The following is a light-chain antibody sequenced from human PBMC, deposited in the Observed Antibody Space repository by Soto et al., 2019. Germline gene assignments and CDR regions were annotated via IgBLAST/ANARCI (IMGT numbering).Light chain of an antibody. CDR2: DVS. CDR3: SSYTTSSSYV. V-gene: IGLV2-14*03. J-gene: IGLJ1*01. CDR1: SRDVGGYNY. Sequence: QSVLTQPASVSGSPGQSITISCTGTSRDVGGYNYVSWYQQHPGKAPKLMIYDVSSRPSGVSNRFSGSKSGNTASLTISGLQAEYEADYYCSSYTTSSSYVFGTGTKVTVL.